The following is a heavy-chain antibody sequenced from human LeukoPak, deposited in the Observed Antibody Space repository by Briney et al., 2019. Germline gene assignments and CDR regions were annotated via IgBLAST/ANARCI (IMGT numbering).Heavy chain of an antibody. CDR2: IYPGDSDA. D-gene: IGHD2-21*02. V-gene: IGHV5-51*01. CDR3: ATTRGVTQFFDY. CDR1: GYTSTNYW. Sequence: GESLKISCKGSGYTSTNYWIGWVRQMPGKGLEWMGIIYPGDSDATYSPSFQSQVTISADKSISTAYLHWSSLKASDTAMYYCATTRGVTQFFDYWGQGTLVTVSS. J-gene: IGHJ4*02.